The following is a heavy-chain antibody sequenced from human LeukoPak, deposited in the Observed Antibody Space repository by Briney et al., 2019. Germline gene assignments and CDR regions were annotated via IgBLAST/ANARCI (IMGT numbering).Heavy chain of an antibody. D-gene: IGHD2-2*01. V-gene: IGHV1-18*01. CDR2: ISAYNGNT. J-gene: IGHJ6*03. CDR3: ARDRIGYCSSTSCYYYYYMDV. CDR1: GGTFSSYA. Sequence: ASVKVSCKASGGTFSSYAISWVRQAPGQGLEWMGWISAYNGNTNYAQKLQGRVTMTTDTSTSTAYMELRSLRSDDTAVYYCARDRIGYCSSTSCYYYYYMDVWGKGTTVTVSS.